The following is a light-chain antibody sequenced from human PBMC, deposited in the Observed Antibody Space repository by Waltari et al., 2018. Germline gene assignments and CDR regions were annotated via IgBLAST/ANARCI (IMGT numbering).Light chain of an antibody. CDR1: QIVLHSSKNTNY. CDR2: WAS. CDR3: QQYYSPPYT. J-gene: IGKJ2*01. Sequence: DIVMTQSQDSLAVSLAERATITSLSNQIVLHSSKNTNYLAWYQQKSGQPPKLLIYWASTRESGVPDRFRGGGSETDFTLTISNLQAEDVVVYFCQQYYSPPYTFGQGTKLEIK. V-gene: IGKV4-1*01.